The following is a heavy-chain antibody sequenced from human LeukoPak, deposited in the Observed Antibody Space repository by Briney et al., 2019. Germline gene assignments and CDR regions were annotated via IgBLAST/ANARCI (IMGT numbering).Heavy chain of an antibody. V-gene: IGHV3-48*04. J-gene: IGHJ4*02. D-gene: IGHD3-22*01. CDR3: ARDRDSSGYSYGY. CDR2: ISSSSSII. Sequence: PGGSLRLSCAASGFTFSSYSMNWVRQAPGKGLEWVSYISSSSSIIYYADSVKGRLTISRDNAKNSVYLQMNSLRAEDTAVYYCARDRDSSGYSYGYWGQGTLVTVSS. CDR1: GFTFSSYS.